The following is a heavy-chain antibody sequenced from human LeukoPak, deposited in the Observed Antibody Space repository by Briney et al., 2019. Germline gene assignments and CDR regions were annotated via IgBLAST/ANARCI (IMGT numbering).Heavy chain of an antibody. CDR3: ARNRHYDFWTGPGFDP. CDR1: GFTFSDYY. V-gene: IGHV3-11*01. D-gene: IGHD3-3*01. J-gene: IGHJ5*02. Sequence: GGSLRLSCAASGFTFSDYYMGWVRQAPGKGLEWVSYISSSGSTIYYADSVKGRFTISRDNAKNSLYLQMNSLRAEDTAVYYCARNRHYDFWTGPGFDPWGQGTLVTVSS. CDR2: ISSSGSTI.